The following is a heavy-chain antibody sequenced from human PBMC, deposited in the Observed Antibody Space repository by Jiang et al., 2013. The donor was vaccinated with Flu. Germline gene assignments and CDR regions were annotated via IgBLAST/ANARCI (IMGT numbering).Heavy chain of an antibody. J-gene: IGHJ5*02. V-gene: IGHV1-69-2*01. CDR1: GYTFTDYY. CDR3: ATDSAYYGSGSYLGDDP. CDR2: VDPEDGET. D-gene: IGHD3-10*01. Sequence: SGAEVKKPGATVKISCKVSGYTFTDYYMHWVQQAPGKGLEWMGLVDPEDGETIYAEKFQGRVTITADTPTDTAYMELSSLRSEDTAVYYCATDSAYYGSGSYLGDDPWGQGTLVTVSS.